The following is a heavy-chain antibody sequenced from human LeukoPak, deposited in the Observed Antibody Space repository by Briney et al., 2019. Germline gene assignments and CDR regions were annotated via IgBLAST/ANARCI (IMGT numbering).Heavy chain of an antibody. CDR3: AREDRDCSSTSCYRGADY. D-gene: IGHD2-2*01. Sequence: GRSLRLSCAASGFTFSSYAMHWVRQAPGKGLEWVAVISYDGSNKYYADSVKGRFTLSRDNSKNTLYMQMYSLRAEDTAVYYCAREDRDCSSTSCYRGADYWGQGTLVTVSS. CDR1: GFTFSSYA. J-gene: IGHJ4*02. CDR2: ISYDGSNK. V-gene: IGHV3-30*04.